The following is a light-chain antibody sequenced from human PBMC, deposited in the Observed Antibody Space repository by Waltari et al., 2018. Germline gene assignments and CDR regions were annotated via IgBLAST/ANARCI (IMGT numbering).Light chain of an antibody. CDR3: HYYGASPLFA. Sequence: EITLTQSPGTLSLSPGQRATLSCRASQGVSSNSLAWYQHIPRQAPRLLIYGASTRAPGIPERFSGRESGTDFSLTISRLEPEDFAVYYCHYYGASPLFAFGPGTKVDV. CDR2: GAS. CDR1: QGVSSNS. J-gene: IGKJ3*01. V-gene: IGKV3-20*01.